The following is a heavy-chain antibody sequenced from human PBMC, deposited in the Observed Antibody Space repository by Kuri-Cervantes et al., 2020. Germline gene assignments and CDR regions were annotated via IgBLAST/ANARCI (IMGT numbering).Heavy chain of an antibody. CDR1: GYSISSGYY. D-gene: IGHD4-17*01. J-gene: IGHJ3*02. CDR3: ARSSDYGDYDAFDI. CDR2: IYHSGST. V-gene: IGHV4-38-2*01. Sequence: SETLSLTCAVSGYSISSGYYWGWIRQPPGKGLEWIGSIYHSGSTYYNPSLKSRVTISVDTSKNQFSLKLSSVTAADTAVYYCARSSDYGDYDAFDIWGQGTMVTVSS.